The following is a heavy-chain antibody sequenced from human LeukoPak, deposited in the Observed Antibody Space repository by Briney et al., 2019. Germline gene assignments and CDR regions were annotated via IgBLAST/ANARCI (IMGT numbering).Heavy chain of an antibody. CDR2: VYYTGNT. J-gene: IGHJ4*02. D-gene: IGHD3-22*01. CDR1: GGSVSSSSYY. Sequence: SETLSLTCTVSGGSVSSSSYYWGWIRQPPGKGLEWIGSVYYTGNTYYNPSLKSRVTMSVDTSKNQFSLKLTSVTAADTAVYFCARDPPFDSSDYYLVDCWGQGALVTVSS. CDR3: ARDPPFDSSDYYLVDC. V-gene: IGHV4-39*07.